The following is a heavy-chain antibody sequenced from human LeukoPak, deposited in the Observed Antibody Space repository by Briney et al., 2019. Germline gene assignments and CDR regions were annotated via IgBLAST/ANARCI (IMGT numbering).Heavy chain of an antibody. Sequence: SETLSLTCTVSGGSISSSSYYWGGIRQPPGKGLEWIGSIYYSGSTYYNPSLKSRVTISVDTSKNQFSLKLSSVTAADTAVYYCARDSFVVPAAIRNNWFDPWGQGTLVTVSS. CDR2: IYYSGST. CDR1: GGSISSSSYY. CDR3: ARDSFVVPAAIRNNWFDP. J-gene: IGHJ5*02. D-gene: IGHD2-2*02. V-gene: IGHV4-39*07.